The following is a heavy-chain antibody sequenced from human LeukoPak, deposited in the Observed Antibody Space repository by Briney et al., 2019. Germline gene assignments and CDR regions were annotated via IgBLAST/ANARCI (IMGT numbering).Heavy chain of an antibody. CDR1: GYTFTSYY. V-gene: IGHV1-46*03. Sequence: ASVKVSCKAYGYTFTSYYMHWVRQAPGQGLEWMGIINPSGGSTSYAQKFQGRVTMTRDTSTSTVYMELSSLRSEDTAVYYCSLTVAESSVDYWGQGTLVTVSS. CDR3: SLTVAESSVDY. J-gene: IGHJ4*02. D-gene: IGHD6-19*01. CDR2: INPSGGST.